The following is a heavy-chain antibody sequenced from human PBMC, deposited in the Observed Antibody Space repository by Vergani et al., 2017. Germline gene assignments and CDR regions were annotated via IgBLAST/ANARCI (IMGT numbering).Heavy chain of an antibody. J-gene: IGHJ4*02. Sequence: QVQLVQSGAEVKKPGASVKVSCKASGGTFSSYAISWVRQAPGQGLEWMGRIIPILGIANYAQKFQGRVTITADKSTSTAYMELSLLRSEDTAVYYCARDYPGDHGGYWGQGTLVTVSS. CDR1: GGTFSSYA. V-gene: IGHV1-69*04. CDR3: ARDYPGDHGGY. D-gene: IGHD2-21*02. CDR2: IIPILGIA.